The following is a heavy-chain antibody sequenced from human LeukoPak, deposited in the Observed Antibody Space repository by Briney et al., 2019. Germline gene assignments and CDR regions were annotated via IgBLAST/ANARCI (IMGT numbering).Heavy chain of an antibody. CDR1: GYTFTGYY. D-gene: IGHD5-12*01. CDR2: INPNSGGT. Sequence: ASVKVSCKASGYTFTGYYMHWVRQAPGQGLEWMGWINPNSGGTNYAQKFQGWVTMTRDTSISTAYKELSRLRSDDTAVYYCARDGYGYYYGMDVWGQGTTVTVSS. CDR3: ARDGYGYYYGMDV. V-gene: IGHV1-2*04. J-gene: IGHJ6*02.